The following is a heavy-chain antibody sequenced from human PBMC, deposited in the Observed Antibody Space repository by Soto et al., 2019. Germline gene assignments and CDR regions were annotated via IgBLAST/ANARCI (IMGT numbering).Heavy chain of an antibody. CDR1: GGSISSGDYY. CDR3: ARIRKYFWSGYYRSQYYYYYGMDV. CDR2: IYYSGST. D-gene: IGHD3-3*01. V-gene: IGHV4-30-4*01. J-gene: IGHJ6*02. Sequence: QVQLQESGPGLVKPSQTLSLTCTVSGGSISSGDYYWSWIRQPPGKGLEWIGYIYYSGSTYYNPSLKSRVTISVDTSKNQFSLKLSSVTAADTAVYYCARIRKYFWSGYYRSQYYYYYGMDVWGQGTTVTVSS.